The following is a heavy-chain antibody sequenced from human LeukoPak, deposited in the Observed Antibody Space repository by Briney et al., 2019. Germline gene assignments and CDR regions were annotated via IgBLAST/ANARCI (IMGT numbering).Heavy chain of an antibody. V-gene: IGHV4-59*01. D-gene: IGHD3-10*01. Sequence: SETLSLTCTVSGGSISSYYWSWIRQPPGKGLEWIGCIYYSGSTNYNPSLKSRVTISVDTSKNQFSLKLSSVTAADTAVYYCALYALAYYYGSGTSPAGWFDPWGQGTLVTVSS. J-gene: IGHJ5*02. CDR1: GGSISSYY. CDR2: IYYSGST. CDR3: ALYALAYYYGSGTSPAGWFDP.